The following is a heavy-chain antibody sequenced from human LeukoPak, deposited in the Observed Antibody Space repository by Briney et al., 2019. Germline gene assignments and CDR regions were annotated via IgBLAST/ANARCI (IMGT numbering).Heavy chain of an antibody. D-gene: IGHD3-10*01. CDR2: IYYSGST. CDR1: GGSISSYC. CDR3: ARLGQEYYGSGSYYVDY. J-gene: IGHJ4*02. Sequence: SETLSLTCTVSGGSISSYCWSWIRQPPGKGLEWIGYIYYSGSTNYNPSLKSRVTISVDTSKNQFSLKLSSVTAADTAVYYCARLGQEYYGSGSYYVDYWGQGTLVTVSS. V-gene: IGHV4-59*01.